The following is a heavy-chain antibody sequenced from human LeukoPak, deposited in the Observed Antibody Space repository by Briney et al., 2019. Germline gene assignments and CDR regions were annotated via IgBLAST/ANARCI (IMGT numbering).Heavy chain of an antibody. CDR3: AKDTDIVATTTGGFDY. Sequence: GGSLRLSCAASGFTFSSYAMSWVRQAPGKGLEWVSAISGSGDSTYYADSVKGRFTISRDNSKNSLYLQMNSLRAEDTALYYCAKDTDIVATTTGGFDYWGQGTLVTVSS. CDR2: ISGSGDST. D-gene: IGHD5-12*01. V-gene: IGHV3-23*01. CDR1: GFTFSSYA. J-gene: IGHJ4*02.